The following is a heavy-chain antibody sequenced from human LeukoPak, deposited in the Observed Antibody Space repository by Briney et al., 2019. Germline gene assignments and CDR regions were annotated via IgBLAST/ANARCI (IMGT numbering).Heavy chain of an antibody. V-gene: IGHV4-31*03. J-gene: IGHJ4*02. CDR1: GGSISSGGYY. Sequence: SQTLSLTCTVSGGSISSGGYYWSWIRQHPGKGLEWIGYIYYSGSTYYNPSLKSRVTISVDTSKNHFSLKLSSVTAAGTAVYYCARVGDSNYFDYWGQGTLVTVSS. CDR2: IYYSGST. CDR3: ARVGDSNYFDY. D-gene: IGHD4-11*01.